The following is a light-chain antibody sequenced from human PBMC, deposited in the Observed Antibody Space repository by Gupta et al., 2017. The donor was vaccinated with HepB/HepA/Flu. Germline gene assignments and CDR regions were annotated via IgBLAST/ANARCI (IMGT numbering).Light chain of an antibody. CDR2: ENN. J-gene: IGLJ3*02. V-gene: IGLV1-51*02. CDR3: ATWDKSLSVWV. CDR1: SSNIGNNY. Sequence: QSVLTQPPSLSAAPGQKVTISCSGSSSNIGNNYVSWYQQLPGTAPKRLSYENNERPSGIPDRFSGSKSGTSATLGITGLQTGDEADYYCATWDKSLSVWVFGGGTKLTVL.